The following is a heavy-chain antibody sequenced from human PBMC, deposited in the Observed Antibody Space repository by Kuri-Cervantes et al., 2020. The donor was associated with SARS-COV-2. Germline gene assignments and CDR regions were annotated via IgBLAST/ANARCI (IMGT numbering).Heavy chain of an antibody. CDR3: ATPAPEYGGNSGGWVF. J-gene: IGHJ4*02. D-gene: IGHD4-23*01. Sequence: GGSLRLSCAASRFTFSSYGMHWVRQAPGKGLEWVAFIRYDGSNKYYADSVKGRFTISRDNAKNSLYLQMNSLRAEDTAVYYCATPAPEYGGNSGGWVFWGQGTLVTVSS. CDR1: RFTFSSYG. V-gene: IGHV3-30*02. CDR2: IRYDGSNK.